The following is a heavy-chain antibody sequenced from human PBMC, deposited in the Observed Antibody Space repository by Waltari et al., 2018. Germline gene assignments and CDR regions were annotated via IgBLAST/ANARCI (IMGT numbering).Heavy chain of an antibody. J-gene: IGHJ4*02. D-gene: IGHD3-10*01. V-gene: IGHV4-39*01. CDR3: ARLSSYYYGSGSYYNEGYYFDY. CDR1: GGSISRSSYY. CDR2: IYYSGST. Sequence: QLQLQESGPGLVKPSETLSLTCTVSGGSISRSSYYWGWIRQPPGKGLEWIGSIYYSGSTYYNPSLKSRVTISVDTSKNQFSLKLSSVTAADTAVYYCARLSSYYYGSGSYYNEGYYFDYWGQGTLVTVSS.